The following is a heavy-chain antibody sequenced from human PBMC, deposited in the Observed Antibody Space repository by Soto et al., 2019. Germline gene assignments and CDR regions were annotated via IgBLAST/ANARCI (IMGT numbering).Heavy chain of an antibody. CDR1: GGTFSSYA. CDR3: ARDVDDFWSGYTPKTYGMDV. Sequence: QVQLVQSGAEVKKPGSSVKVSCKASGGTFSSYAISWVRQAPGQGLEWMGGIIPIFGTANYAQKFQGRVTITADESTSTAYMELSSLRSEDTAVYYCARDVDDFWSGYTPKTYGMDVWGQGTTVTVSS. D-gene: IGHD3-3*01. J-gene: IGHJ6*02. CDR2: IIPIFGTA. V-gene: IGHV1-69*12.